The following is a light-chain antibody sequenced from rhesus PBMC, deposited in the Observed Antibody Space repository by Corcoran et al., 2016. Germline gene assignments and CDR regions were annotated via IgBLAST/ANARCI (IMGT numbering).Light chain of an antibody. CDR2: GAS. J-gene: IGKJ2*01. CDR1: QSVSSS. V-gene: IGKV3-24*03. CDR3: LQSSNWPS. Sequence: EIVLTQSPATLSLSPGERATLSCRSSQSVSSSLAWYQHKPEQAPRLLIYGASSRATGLPDRFSASGSGTEFTLTISSLEPEDVGVYFCLQSSNWPSFGQGTKVGIK.